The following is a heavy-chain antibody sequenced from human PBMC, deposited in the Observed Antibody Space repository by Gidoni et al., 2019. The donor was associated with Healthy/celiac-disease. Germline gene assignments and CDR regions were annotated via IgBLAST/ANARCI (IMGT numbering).Heavy chain of an antibody. CDR3: ARQESAYYFDY. Sequence: QLQLQESGPGLVKPSETLSLNCTVSGGSISSSSYYWGLLRQPPGKGLEWIGSIYYSGSTYSTPSLKSRVTISVDTSKNQFSLKLSSVTAADTAVYYCARQESAYYFDYWGQGTLVTVSS. CDR1: GGSISSSSYY. V-gene: IGHV4-39*01. D-gene: IGHD3-10*01. J-gene: IGHJ4*02. CDR2: IYYSGST.